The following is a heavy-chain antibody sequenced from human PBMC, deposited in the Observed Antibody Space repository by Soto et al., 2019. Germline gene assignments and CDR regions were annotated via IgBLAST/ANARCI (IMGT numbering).Heavy chain of an antibody. J-gene: IGHJ6*02. CDR3: ASDRSSGWDQGYGMDV. CDR2: IYYSGST. D-gene: IGHD6-19*01. Sequence: PSETLSLTCTVSGGSISTYYWSWIRQPPGKGLEWIGYIYYSGSTSYNPSLKSRVTISVDTSKNQFSLRLRSVTAADTAVYYCASDRSSGWDQGYGMDVWGQGTTVTVSS. V-gene: IGHV4-59*01. CDR1: GGSISTYY.